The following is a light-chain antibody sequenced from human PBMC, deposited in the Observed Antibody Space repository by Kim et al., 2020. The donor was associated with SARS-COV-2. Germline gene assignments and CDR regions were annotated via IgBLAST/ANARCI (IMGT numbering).Light chain of an antibody. J-gene: IGLJ3*02. Sequence: PVRTSRISCSGTSMKSNGVNCGQQKPGQAPVLVIYYDWDRPSGIPERFSGSNSGNAATLTISRVEAGDEADYYCHVWDCTSVQWVFGGGTQLTVL. CDR2: YDW. CDR3: HVWDCTSVQWV. CDR1: SMKSNG. V-gene: IGLV3-21*04.